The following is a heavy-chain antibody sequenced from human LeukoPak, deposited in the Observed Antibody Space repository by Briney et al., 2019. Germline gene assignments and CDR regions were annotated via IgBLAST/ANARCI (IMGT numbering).Heavy chain of an antibody. V-gene: IGHV5-51*01. CDR3: ARPASYYDSSGYFDY. D-gene: IGHD3-22*01. CDR2: IYPGDSDT. J-gene: IGHJ4*02. Sequence: GESLKISCKGSGYSFTSYWIGWVRQMPGKGLEWMGIIYPGDSDTRYSPSFQGQVTISADKSISTAYLQWSSLKASDTAMYYCARPASYYDSSGYFDYWGQGTLVTVSS. CDR1: GYSFTSYW.